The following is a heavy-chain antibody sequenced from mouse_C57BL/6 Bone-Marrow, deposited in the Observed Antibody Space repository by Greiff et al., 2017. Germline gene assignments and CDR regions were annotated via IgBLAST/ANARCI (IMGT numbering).Heavy chain of an antibody. J-gene: IGHJ4*01. Sequence: QVQLQQSGAELVRPGTSVKMSCKASGYTFTNYWIGWAKQRPGRGLEWIGDIYPGGGYTNYNEKFKGKATLTADKSSSTAYMQFSSLTSEDAAIYYCARSKYYAMDYWGQGTSVTVSS. CDR2: IYPGGGYT. V-gene: IGHV1-63*01. CDR1: GYTFTNYW. CDR3: ARSKYYAMDY.